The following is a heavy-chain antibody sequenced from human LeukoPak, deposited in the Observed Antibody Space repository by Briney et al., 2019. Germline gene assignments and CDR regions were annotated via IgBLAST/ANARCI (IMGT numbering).Heavy chain of an antibody. J-gene: IGHJ4*02. CDR1: GYSFTSYW. Sequence: GESLKISCKGSGYSFTSYWIGWVRQMPGKGLEWMGIIYPGDSDTRYSPSFQGQVTISADKSISTAYLQWSSLKALDTAMYYCARGGYSYGLITYFDYWGQGTLVTVSS. CDR2: IYPGDSDT. D-gene: IGHD5-18*01. V-gene: IGHV5-51*01. CDR3: ARGGYSYGLITYFDY.